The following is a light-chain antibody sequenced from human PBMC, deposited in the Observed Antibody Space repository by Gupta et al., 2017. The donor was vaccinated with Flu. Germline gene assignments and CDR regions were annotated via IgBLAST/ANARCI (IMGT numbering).Light chain of an antibody. Sequence: RSDVGDYNYVSWYQQDPGKAPKLLIYEVTNRPSVVSNRFSGSKSGNTAFLTISGLQAEDESDYYCCSYTSTRTVVFGGGTKLTVL. V-gene: IGLV2-14*01. J-gene: IGLJ3*02. CDR3: CSYTSTRTVV. CDR2: EVT. CDR1: RSDVGDYNY.